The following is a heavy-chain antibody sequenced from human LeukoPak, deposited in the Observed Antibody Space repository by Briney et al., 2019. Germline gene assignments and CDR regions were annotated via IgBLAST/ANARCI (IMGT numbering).Heavy chain of an antibody. CDR2: INSDGSST. J-gene: IGHJ4*02. CDR1: GFTFSSYW. D-gene: IGHD6-19*01. CDR3: ARDDAVAGRDY. V-gene: IGHV3-74*01. Sequence: GGSLRLSCAASGFTFSSYWMHWVRQAPGKGLVWVSRINSDGSSTSYADSVKGRFTISRDNAKDTLYLQMNSLRAEDTAVYYCARDDAVAGRDYWGQGTLVTVSS.